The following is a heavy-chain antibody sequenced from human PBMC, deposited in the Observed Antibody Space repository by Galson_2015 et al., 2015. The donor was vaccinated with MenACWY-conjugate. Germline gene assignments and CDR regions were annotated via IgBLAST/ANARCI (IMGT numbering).Heavy chain of an antibody. CDR3: TRADHRYCSSTNCPFDH. CDR2: IQSKNYGANT. D-gene: IGHD2-15*01. Sequence: LRLSCATSGFAFGGYLMGWFRQAPGKGLEWVGYIQSKNYGANTQYAASVKDRFSISRDDSRSIAYLEMNSLKTEDTALYYCTRADHRYCSSTNCPFDHWGRGTLVTVSS. V-gene: IGHV3-49*03. CDR1: GFAFGGYL. J-gene: IGHJ4*02.